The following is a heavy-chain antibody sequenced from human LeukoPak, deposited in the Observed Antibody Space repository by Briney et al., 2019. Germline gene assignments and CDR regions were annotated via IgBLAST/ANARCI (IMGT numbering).Heavy chain of an antibody. J-gene: IGHJ3*02. V-gene: IGHV1-69*13. CDR3: ARLGYYGSGREPGDDNAFDI. CDR2: IIPIFGTA. Sequence: SVKVSCKASGGTFSSYAISWVRQAPGQGLEWLGGIIPIFGTANYAQKFQRRVTITADESTGTAYMELSSLRSEDTAVYYCARLGYYGSGREPGDDNAFDIWGQGTMVTVSS. CDR1: GGTFSSYA. D-gene: IGHD3-10*01.